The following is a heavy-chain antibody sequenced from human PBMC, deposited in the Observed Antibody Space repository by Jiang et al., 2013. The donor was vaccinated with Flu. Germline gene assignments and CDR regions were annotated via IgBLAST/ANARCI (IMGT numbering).Heavy chain of an antibody. D-gene: IGHD3-22*01. Sequence: AASGFTFGSYAMSWVRQAPGKGLQWVSGISGGGDGTYYADSVKGRFTISRDNFKNTLFLQMNTLRAEDTAVYYCAKLTDYFDSSGNFHYWGQGTLVTVSS. V-gene: IGHV3-23*01. J-gene: IGHJ4*02. CDR2: ISGGGDGT. CDR3: AKLTDYFDSSGNFHY. CDR1: GFTFGSYA.